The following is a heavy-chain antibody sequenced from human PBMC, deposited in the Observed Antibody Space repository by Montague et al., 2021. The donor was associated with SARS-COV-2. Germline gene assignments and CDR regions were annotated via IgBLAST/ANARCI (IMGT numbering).Heavy chain of an antibody. D-gene: IGHD2-2*01. CDR3: ARQLPSYCSTNKCYPYYFDV. CDR1: GGSISSPDYY. CDR2: ITYAGRT. Sequence: SETLSLTCTVSGGSISSPDYYWSWNRQSPGKGLVWIVYITYAGRTYYYPSLRSRVSFSRYATKNPFSLSLNSVTAADTAVYSCARQLPSYCSTNKCYPYYFDVWGQGALVTVSS. V-gene: IGHV4-39*01. J-gene: IGHJ4*02.